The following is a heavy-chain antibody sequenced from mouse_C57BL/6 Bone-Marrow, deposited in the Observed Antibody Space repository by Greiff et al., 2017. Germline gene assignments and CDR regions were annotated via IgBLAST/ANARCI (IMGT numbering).Heavy chain of an antibody. CDR1: GYTFTSYG. J-gene: IGHJ3*01. CDR2: IYPRSGNT. D-gene: IGHD2-2*01. V-gene: IGHV1-81*01. Sequence: VQLVESGAELARPGASVKLSCKASGYTFTSYGISWVKQRTGQGLEWIGEIYPRSGNTYYNEKFKGKATLTADKSSSTAYMERRSLTSEDSAVYFCAREGGDDGAWFAYWGQGTLVTVSA. CDR3: AREGGDDGAWFAY.